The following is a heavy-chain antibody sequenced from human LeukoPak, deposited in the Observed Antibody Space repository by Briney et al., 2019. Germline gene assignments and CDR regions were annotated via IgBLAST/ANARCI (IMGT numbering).Heavy chain of an antibody. J-gene: IGHJ4*02. CDR1: RYTFTGYY. Sequence: ASVKVSCKPSRYTFTGYYLHWVRPAPGQELEWMGWINPNTGATIYAEKLQGRVTLTRDTPIDTAYMEMRSLRSDDTAVYYCATDRVGSGWPRPWYFEFWGQGTLITVSS. CDR3: ATDRVGSGWPRPWYFEF. V-gene: IGHV1-2*02. D-gene: IGHD6-19*01. CDR2: INPNTGAT.